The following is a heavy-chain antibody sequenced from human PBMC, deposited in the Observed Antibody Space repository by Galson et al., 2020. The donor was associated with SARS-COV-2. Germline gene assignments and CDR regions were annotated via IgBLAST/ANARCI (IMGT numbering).Heavy chain of an antibody. CDR2: VSYDGRAE. D-gene: IGHD3-16*01. CDR3: VRDPFTYSAWNYFDY. CDR1: GFIFSSYA. J-gene: IGHJ4*02. V-gene: IGHV3-30*04. Sequence: GESLKISCVGSGFIFSSYAMHWVRQAPGKGLEWVAYVSYDGRAEEYADSVQGRFTISRDNSNNSLYLQIHSLRPEDTAFYYCVRDPFTYSAWNYFDYWGQGILVTVSS.